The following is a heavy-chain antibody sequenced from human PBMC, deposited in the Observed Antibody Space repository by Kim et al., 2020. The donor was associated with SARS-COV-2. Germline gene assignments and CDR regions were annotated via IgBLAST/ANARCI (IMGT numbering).Heavy chain of an antibody. J-gene: IGHJ6*02. V-gene: IGHV5-10-1*01. CDR3: ARQSDSPIAPYYYGMDV. CDR1: GYSFTSYW. Sequence: GESLKISCKGSGYSFTSYWISWVRQMPGKGLEWMGRIDPSDSYTNYSPSFQGHVTISADKSISTAYLQWSSLKASDTAMYYCARQSDSPIAPYYYGMDVWGQGTTVTVSS. D-gene: IGHD2-21*01. CDR2: IDPSDSYT.